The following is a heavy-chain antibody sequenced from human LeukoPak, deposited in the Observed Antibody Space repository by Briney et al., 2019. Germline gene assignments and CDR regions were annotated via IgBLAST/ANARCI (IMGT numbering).Heavy chain of an antibody. CDR1: GGSISSSNYF. D-gene: IGHD1-7*01. CDR3: ARQTGTRNWFGY. Sequence: SETLSLTCTVSGGSISSSNYFWGWIRQPPGKGLEWIGSIYYSGSTYYNSSLKSRVTISVDTSKNQFSLKLRSMTAADTAVYYCARQTGTRNWFGYWGQGTLVTVS. J-gene: IGHJ4*02. V-gene: IGHV4-39*01. CDR2: IYYSGST.